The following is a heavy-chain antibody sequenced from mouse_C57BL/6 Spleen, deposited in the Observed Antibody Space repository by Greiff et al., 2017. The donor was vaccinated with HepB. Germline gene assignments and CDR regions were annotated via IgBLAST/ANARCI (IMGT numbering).Heavy chain of an antibody. D-gene: IGHD2-2*01. Sequence: QVQLQQSGAELVKPGASVKISCKASGYAFSSYWMNWVKQRPGKGLEWIGQIYPGDGDTNYNGKFKGKATLTADKSSSTAYMQLSSLTSEDSAVYFCARWDGYDSYYFDYWGQGTTLTVSS. CDR3: ARWDGYDSYYFDY. CDR1: GYAFSSYW. CDR2: IYPGDGDT. J-gene: IGHJ2*01. V-gene: IGHV1-80*01.